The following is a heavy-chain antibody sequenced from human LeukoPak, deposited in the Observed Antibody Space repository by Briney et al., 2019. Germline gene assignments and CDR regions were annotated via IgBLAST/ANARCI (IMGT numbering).Heavy chain of an antibody. V-gene: IGHV1-46*01. CDR2: INPSGAYT. CDR1: AYTFISYD. J-gene: IGHJ4*02. CDR3: ARDYQGFDY. Sequence: ASVKVSCKASAYTFISYDMHWVRQALGQGLEWMGIINPSGAYTSYTDYAQKFQGRVTMTRDMSTSTVYMELSSLRSEDTAVYYCARDYQGFDYWGQGTLVTVSS. D-gene: IGHD2-2*01.